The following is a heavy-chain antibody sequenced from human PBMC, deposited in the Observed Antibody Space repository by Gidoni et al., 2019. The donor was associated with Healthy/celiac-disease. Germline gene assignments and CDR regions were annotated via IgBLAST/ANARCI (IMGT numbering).Heavy chain of an antibody. Sequence: QVQLVESGGGVVQPGRSLRLSCAASGFTFSSYAMHWVRQAPGKWLEWVAVISYDGSNKYYADSVKGRFTISRDNSKNTLYLQMNSLRAEDTAVYYCARFGYDGYWGQGTLVTVSS. CDR2: ISYDGSNK. CDR3: ARFGYDGY. J-gene: IGHJ4*02. V-gene: IGHV3-30-3*01. CDR1: GFTFSSYA. D-gene: IGHD5-18*01.